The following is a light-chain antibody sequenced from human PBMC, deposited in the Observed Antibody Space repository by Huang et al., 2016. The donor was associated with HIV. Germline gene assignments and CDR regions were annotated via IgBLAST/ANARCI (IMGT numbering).Light chain of an antibody. CDR3: MQALQTPRFT. J-gene: IGKJ3*01. Sequence: DIVMTQSPLSLPVTPGEPASISCRSSQSLLHTHGYNYFDWYLQKPVQSPHLLIYLGSNRASGVPDRFCGSGSGTDFTLRISRVEADDVGVYYCMQALQTPRFTFGPGTRVEIK. CDR1: QSLLHTHGYNY. CDR2: LGS. V-gene: IGKV2-28*01.